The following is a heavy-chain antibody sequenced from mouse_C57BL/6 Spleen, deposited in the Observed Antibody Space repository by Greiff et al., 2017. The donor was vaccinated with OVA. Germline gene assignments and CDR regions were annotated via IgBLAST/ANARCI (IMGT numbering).Heavy chain of an antibody. CDR3: AGDGPYAMDY. D-gene: IGHD2-3*01. CDR1: GYTFTDYY. Sequence: EVQLQQSGPVLVKPGASVKMSCKASGYTFTDYYMNWVKQSHGKSLEWIGVINPYNGGTSYNQKFKGKATLTVDKSSSTAYMALNSLTSEDSAVYYCAGDGPYAMDYWGQGTSVTVSS. J-gene: IGHJ4*01. CDR2: INPYNGGT. V-gene: IGHV1-19*01.